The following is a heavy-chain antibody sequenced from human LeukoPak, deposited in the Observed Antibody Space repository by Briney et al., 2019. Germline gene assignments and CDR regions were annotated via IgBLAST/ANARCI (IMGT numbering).Heavy chain of an antibody. D-gene: IGHD6-19*01. Sequence: ASVTVSCTASGYTFSSYGISWVRQAPGQGLEWMGWISANNGNTNYAQKFQGRVTMTTDTSTSTAHMELRSLRSDDTAVYYCARDPAPHSSGWYGAFDLWGQGTMVTVSS. CDR1: GYTFSSYG. J-gene: IGHJ3*01. V-gene: IGHV1-18*01. CDR3: ARDPAPHSSGWYGAFDL. CDR2: ISANNGNT.